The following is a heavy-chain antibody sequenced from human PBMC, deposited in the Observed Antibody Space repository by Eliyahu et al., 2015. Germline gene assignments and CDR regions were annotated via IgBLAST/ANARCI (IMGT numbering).Heavy chain of an antibody. J-gene: IGHJ4*02. Sequence: EVQLVESGGGVVRPGASLXLXXAASGFPFDDFGMTWVRRAPGKGLEWVSSINWNGGSTGYADSMKGRFIISRDNAKNSLYLQINSLRDEDTALYHCARGGIWGSYRFTSLDYWGQGTLVTVSS. CDR2: INWNGGST. CDR1: GFPFDDFG. D-gene: IGHD3-16*02. V-gene: IGHV3-20*01. CDR3: ARGGIWGSYRFTSLDY.